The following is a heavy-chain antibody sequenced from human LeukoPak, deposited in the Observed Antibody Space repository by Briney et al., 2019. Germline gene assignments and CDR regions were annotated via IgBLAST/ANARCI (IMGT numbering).Heavy chain of an antibody. Sequence: GRSLRLSCAASGFTFDDYAMHWVRQAPGKGLEWVSGISWNSGSIGYADSVKGRFTISRDNSKNTLYLQMNSLRAEDTAVYYCAKEGVRGVIGYFDYWGQGTLVTVSS. V-gene: IGHV3-9*01. CDR2: ISWNSGSI. CDR3: AKEGVRGVIGYFDY. D-gene: IGHD3-10*01. CDR1: GFTFDDYA. J-gene: IGHJ4*02.